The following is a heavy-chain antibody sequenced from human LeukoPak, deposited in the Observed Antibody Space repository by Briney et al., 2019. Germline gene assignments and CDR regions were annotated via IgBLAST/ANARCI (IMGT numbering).Heavy chain of an antibody. D-gene: IGHD6-19*01. CDR2: IFFTGST. V-gene: IGHV4-30-4*01. Sequence: TSETLSLTCSVSGDAITSGDDYWNWIRQSPGRGLQWIVYIFFTGSTYYNPSLGSRFTISLDAPKNQFSLRLNSVTAADTAVYYCARGDYTVLAGSPFALWGRGTLVTVSS. CDR1: GDAITSGDDY. J-gene: IGHJ4*02. CDR3: ARGDYTVLAGSPFAL.